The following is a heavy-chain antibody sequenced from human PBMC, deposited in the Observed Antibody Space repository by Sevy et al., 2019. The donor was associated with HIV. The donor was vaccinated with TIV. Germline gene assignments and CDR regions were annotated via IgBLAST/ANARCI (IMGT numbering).Heavy chain of an antibody. Sequence: GGSLRLSCAASGFTFSNAWMSWVRQAPGKGLEWVGRIKRKTDGGTTDYAAPVKGRFTISRDDSKNTLYLQMNSLRAEDTAVYYCAKRAYCSSTSCYKGGDYYYMDVWGKGTTVTVSS. CDR1: GFTFSNAW. J-gene: IGHJ6*03. CDR2: IKRKTDGGTT. D-gene: IGHD2-2*02. CDR3: AKRAYCSSTSCYKGGDYYYMDV. V-gene: IGHV3-15*01.